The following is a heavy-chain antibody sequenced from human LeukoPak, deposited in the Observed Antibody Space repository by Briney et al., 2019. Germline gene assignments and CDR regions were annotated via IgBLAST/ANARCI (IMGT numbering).Heavy chain of an antibody. V-gene: IGHV4-59*01. Sequence: SETLSLTCTVSGGSISSYYWSWIRQPPGKGLEWIGYIYYSESTNYNPSLKSRVTISVDTSKNQFSLKLCSVTAADTAVYYCARFKKNWFDPWGQGTLVTVSS. CDR2: IYYSEST. CDR1: GGSISSYY. CDR3: ARFKKNWFDP. J-gene: IGHJ5*02.